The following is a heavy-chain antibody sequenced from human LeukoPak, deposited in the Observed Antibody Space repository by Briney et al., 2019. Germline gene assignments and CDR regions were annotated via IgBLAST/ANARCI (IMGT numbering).Heavy chain of an antibody. V-gene: IGHV1-69*05. CDR2: IIPIFGTA. D-gene: IGHD5-12*01. J-gene: IGHJ4*02. CDR1: GYTFTSYA. CDR3: ATENSYEPNYFDY. Sequence: SVKVSCKASGYTFTSYAISWVRQAPGQGLEWMGRIIPIFGTANYAQKFQGRVTITTDESTSTAYMELSSLRSEDTAVYYCATENSYEPNYFDYWGQGTLVTVSS.